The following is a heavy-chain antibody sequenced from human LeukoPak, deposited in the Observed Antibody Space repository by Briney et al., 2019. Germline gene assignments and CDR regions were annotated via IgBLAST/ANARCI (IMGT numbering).Heavy chain of an antibody. Sequence: GGSLRLSCAASGFTFSSYAMSWVRQAPGKGLEWVSAISGSGGNTYYADSVKGRFTISRDNSQNTLYLQMNSLRAEDTAVYYCAKQRSEVVVAATNYWGQGTLVTASS. CDR2: ISGSGGNT. J-gene: IGHJ4*02. CDR1: GFTFSSYA. CDR3: AKQRSEVVVAATNY. D-gene: IGHD2-15*01. V-gene: IGHV3-23*01.